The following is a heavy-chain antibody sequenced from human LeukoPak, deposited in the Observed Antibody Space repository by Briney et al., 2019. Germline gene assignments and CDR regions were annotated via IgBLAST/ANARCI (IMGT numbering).Heavy chain of an antibody. Sequence: GESLKISCKGSGYSFTSYSIGWVRQMPGKGLEWMGIIYPGDSDTRYSPSFQGQVTISADKSISTAYLQWSSLEASDTAMYYCARALAYCGGDCYSHDAFDIWGKGTTVTVSS. J-gene: IGHJ3*02. V-gene: IGHV5-51*01. D-gene: IGHD2-21*02. CDR2: IYPGDSDT. CDR1: GYSFTSYS. CDR3: ARALAYCGGDCYSHDAFDI.